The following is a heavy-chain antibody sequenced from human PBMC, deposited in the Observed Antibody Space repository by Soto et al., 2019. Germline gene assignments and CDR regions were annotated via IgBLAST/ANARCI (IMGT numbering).Heavy chain of an antibody. V-gene: IGHV1-69*13. Sequence: GASVKVSCKASGGTFSSYAISWVRQAPGQGLEWMGGIIPIFGTANYAQKFQGRVTITADESTSTAYMELSSLRSEDTAVYYCARADIAARRDLLDYYGMDVWGQGTTVTVSS. J-gene: IGHJ6*02. CDR3: ARADIAARRDLLDYYGMDV. D-gene: IGHD6-6*01. CDR1: GGTFSSYA. CDR2: IIPIFGTA.